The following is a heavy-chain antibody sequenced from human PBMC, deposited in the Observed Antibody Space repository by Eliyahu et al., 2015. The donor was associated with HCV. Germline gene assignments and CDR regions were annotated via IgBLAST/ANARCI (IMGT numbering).Heavy chain of an antibody. CDR3: ARGEQVVSPTNYDF. D-gene: IGHD1/OR15-1a*01. Sequence: EVQLVQSGAEVKKPGESLKISCKGSGYMFTSHWIGWVRQKPGKGLEWMAIIHPGDPEIRYSPSFQGQVTVSADRSINTAYLQWNSLKASDTAIYYCARGEQVVSPTNYDFWGQGTLVTVSS. CDR1: GYMFTSHW. V-gene: IGHV5-51*03. J-gene: IGHJ4*02. CDR2: IHPGDPEI.